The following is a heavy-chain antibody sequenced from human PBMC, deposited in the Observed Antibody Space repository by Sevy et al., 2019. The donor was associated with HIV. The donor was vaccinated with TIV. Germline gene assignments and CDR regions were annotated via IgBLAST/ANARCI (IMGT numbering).Heavy chain of an antibody. CDR1: GFTFSSYA. Sequence: GGSLRLSCAASGFTFSSYAMHWVRQAPGKGLEWVAVISYDGSNKYYADSVKGRFTISRDNSKNTLYLQMNSLIAEDTAVYYCARDPTRMIVVVITHFDYWGQGTLVTVSS. CDR3: ARDPTRMIVVVITHFDY. CDR2: ISYDGSNK. D-gene: IGHD3-22*01. V-gene: IGHV3-30-3*01. J-gene: IGHJ4*02.